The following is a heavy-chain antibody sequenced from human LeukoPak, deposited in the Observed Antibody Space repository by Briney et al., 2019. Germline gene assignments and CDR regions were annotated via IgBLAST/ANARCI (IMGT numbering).Heavy chain of an antibody. CDR3: AKDPGWSYGYGY. CDR2: ISGSGGST. D-gene: IGHD5-18*01. V-gene: IGHV3-23*01. CDR1: GFTFSSYA. Sequence: GGSLRLSCAASGFTFSSYAMSWVRQAPGKGLEWASAISGSGGSTYYADSVKGRFTISRDNSKNTLYLQMNSLRAEDTAVYYCAKDPGWSYGYGYWGQGTLVTVSS. J-gene: IGHJ4*02.